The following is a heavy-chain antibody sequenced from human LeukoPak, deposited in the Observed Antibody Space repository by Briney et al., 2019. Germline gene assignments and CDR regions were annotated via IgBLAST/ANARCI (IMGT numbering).Heavy chain of an antibody. J-gene: IGHJ3*02. CDR2: ISAYNGNT. V-gene: IGHV1-18*01. Sequence: ASVKVSCKASGYTFTSYGISWVRQAPGQGLEWMGWISAYNGNTNYAQKLQGRVTMTEDTSTDTAYMELSSLRSEDTAVYYCATNRLTTIFGVADAFDIWGQGTMVTVSS. CDR1: GYTFTSYG. CDR3: ATNRLTTIFGVADAFDI. D-gene: IGHD3-3*01.